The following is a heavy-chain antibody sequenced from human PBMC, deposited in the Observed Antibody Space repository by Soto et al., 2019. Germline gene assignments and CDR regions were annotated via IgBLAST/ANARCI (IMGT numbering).Heavy chain of an antibody. J-gene: IGHJ5*02. Sequence: SETLSLTCAVYGGSFSGYYWSWIRQPPGKGLEWIGEINHSGSTNYNPSLKSRVTISVDTSKNQFSLKLSSVTAADTAVYYCARGGRITMVRGVLRTNWFDPWGQGTLVTVSS. CDR1: GGSFSGYY. CDR2: INHSGST. D-gene: IGHD3-10*01. CDR3: ARGGRITMVRGVLRTNWFDP. V-gene: IGHV4-34*01.